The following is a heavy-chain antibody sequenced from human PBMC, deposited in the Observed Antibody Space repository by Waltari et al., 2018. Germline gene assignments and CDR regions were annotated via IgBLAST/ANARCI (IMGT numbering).Heavy chain of an antibody. D-gene: IGHD2-15*01. V-gene: IGHV1-2*02. CDR1: GYTSHAHY. J-gene: IGHJ3*02. Sequence: QQQQVQSGAAGKKPGASVNGSCHAFGYTSHAHYIHRVPQAPGQGHEWMGWINPNSGGTNYAQKFQGRVTMTRDTSISTAYMDLSSLRSDDTAVYYCARLGAAATLGAFDIWGQGTMVTVSS. CDR2: INPNSGGT. CDR3: ARLGAAATLGAFDI.